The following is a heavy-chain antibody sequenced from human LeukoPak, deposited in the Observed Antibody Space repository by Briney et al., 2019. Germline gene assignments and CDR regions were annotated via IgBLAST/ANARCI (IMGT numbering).Heavy chain of an antibody. D-gene: IGHD4/OR15-4a*01. Sequence: PGGPLRLSCAASGFTFSNYCMSWVRQAPGKGLEWVANIKQDGSEKYYVDSVRGRFTISRDNAKNSLYLQMNSLRADDTAVYYCARDDYGGTAYWGQGTLVTVSS. CDR1: GFTFSNYC. J-gene: IGHJ4*02. V-gene: IGHV3-7*01. CDR2: IKQDGSEK. CDR3: ARDDYGGTAY.